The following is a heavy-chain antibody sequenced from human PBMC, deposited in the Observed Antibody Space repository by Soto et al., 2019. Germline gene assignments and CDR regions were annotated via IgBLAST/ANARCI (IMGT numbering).Heavy chain of an antibody. Sequence: SETVSLTCAFYCGSFSGYYWGWIRQPPGKGLEWIGEINDSGSTNYNPSLKSRVTISVDTSKNQFSLKLSPVTAADTAEYYCARIPYYDFWSGYPNYYYYGMDVWG. CDR1: CGSFSGYY. CDR3: ARIPYYDFWSGYPNYYYYGMDV. V-gene: IGHV4-34*01. D-gene: IGHD3-3*01. J-gene: IGHJ6*01. CDR2: INDSGST.